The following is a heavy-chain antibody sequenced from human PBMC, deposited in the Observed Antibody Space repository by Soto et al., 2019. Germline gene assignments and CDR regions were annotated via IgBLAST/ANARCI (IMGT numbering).Heavy chain of an antibody. J-gene: IGHJ4*02. V-gene: IGHV4-59*08. CDR1: GGSISSYY. CDR3: ARHKPGQTTTYFDY. D-gene: IGHD1-7*01. CDR2: IYYSGST. Sequence: PSETLSLTCTVSGGSISSYYRSWIRQPPGKGLEWIGYIYYSGSTNYNPSLKSRVTISVDTSKNQFSLKLSSVTAADTAVYYCARHKPGQTTTYFDYWGQGTLVTVSS.